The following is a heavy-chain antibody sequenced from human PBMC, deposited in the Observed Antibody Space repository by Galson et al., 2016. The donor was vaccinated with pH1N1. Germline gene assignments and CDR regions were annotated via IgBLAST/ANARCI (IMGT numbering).Heavy chain of an antibody. Sequence: LSLTCAVSGYSISSGYYWAWIRQPPGKGLEWIGSLYHSGSTYYNPSLKSRVTISVDTSKNQFSLNLNSVTAADTAVYYCATYIVAPLFDAFDIWCQGTMVTVSS. CDR1: GYSISSGYY. CDR2: LYHSGST. CDR3: ATYIVAPLFDAFDI. J-gene: IGHJ3*02. D-gene: IGHD5-12*01. V-gene: IGHV4-38-2*01.